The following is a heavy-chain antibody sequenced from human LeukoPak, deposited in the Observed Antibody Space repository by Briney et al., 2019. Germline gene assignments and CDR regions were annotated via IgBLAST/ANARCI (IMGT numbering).Heavy chain of an antibody. V-gene: IGHV4-39*01. CDR2: IYYSGST. J-gene: IGHJ4*02. CDR1: GGSISSSSYY. Sequence: SETLSLTCTVSGGSISSSSYYWGWIRQPPGKGLEWIGSIYYSGSTYYNPSLKSRVTISVDTSKNQFSLKLSSVTAADTAVYCCARRVVGYGGDCQIDYWGQGTLVTVSS. CDR3: ARRVVGYGGDCQIDY. D-gene: IGHD2-21*02.